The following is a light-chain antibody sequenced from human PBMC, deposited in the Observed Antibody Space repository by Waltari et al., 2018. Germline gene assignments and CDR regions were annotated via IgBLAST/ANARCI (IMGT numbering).Light chain of an antibody. CDR3: QHYLRLPVS. Sequence: SCRASQGVGRSLAWYQQRPGQASRLLMYGASSRAANIPDRFGGSGSGTDFSLTINRLEPEDFAVYYCQHYLRLPVSFGQGTKVEIK. V-gene: IGKV3-20*01. CDR2: GAS. CDR1: QGVGRS. J-gene: IGKJ1*01.